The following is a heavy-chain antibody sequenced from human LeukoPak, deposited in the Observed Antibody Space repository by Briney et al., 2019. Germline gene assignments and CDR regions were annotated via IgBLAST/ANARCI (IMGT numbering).Heavy chain of an antibody. Sequence: GGSLRLSCAASGFTFSSYGMNWVRQAPGKGLEWVSVISSSGERTYYAKSVKGRFTITRDNSDNTLYLQMNSLKAEDSAVYYCAKAGNGNYFLDYWGQGTLITVSS. D-gene: IGHD2/OR15-2a*01. J-gene: IGHJ4*02. CDR2: ISSSGERT. V-gene: IGHV3-23*01. CDR3: AKAGNGNYFLDY. CDR1: GFTFSSYG.